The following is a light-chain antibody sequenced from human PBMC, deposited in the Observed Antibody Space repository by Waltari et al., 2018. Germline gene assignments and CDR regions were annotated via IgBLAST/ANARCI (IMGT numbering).Light chain of an antibody. CDR1: SSNVGSYKL. CDR3: CSYAGSSTWV. V-gene: IGLV2-23*01. J-gene: IGLJ3*02. Sequence: QSALTQPASMSGSPGQSITISCTGTSSNVGSYKLVSWYQHHPGKAPKLIIYEATQRPSVVSNRFSGSKSGNTASLTISGLQAEDESDYYCCSYAGSSTWVFGGGTKLTVL. CDR2: EAT.